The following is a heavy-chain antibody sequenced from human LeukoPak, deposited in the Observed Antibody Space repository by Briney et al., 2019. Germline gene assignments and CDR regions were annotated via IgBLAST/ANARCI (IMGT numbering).Heavy chain of an antibody. V-gene: IGHV3-15*01. CDR3: TRGGGKVEY. CDR2: IKSKSDGGAT. Sequence: GGSLRLSCAASGFSFTNAWMSWVRQAPGKGLEWVGRIKSKSDGGATDYAAPVKGRFTISRDDSKNTLYLQMNSLKIEDAGVYYCTRGGGKVEYRGEGILVSVSS. J-gene: IGHJ4*02. CDR1: GFSFTNAW. D-gene: IGHD3-16*01.